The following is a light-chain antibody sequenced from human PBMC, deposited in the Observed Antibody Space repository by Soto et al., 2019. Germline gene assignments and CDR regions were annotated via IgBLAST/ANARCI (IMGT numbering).Light chain of an antibody. CDR2: EVR. J-gene: IGLJ1*01. V-gene: IGLV2-14*01. CDR1: SRDVGGYNA. CDR3: SSYTSSSPYV. Sequence: QSALTQPASVSGSPGQSITISCTGTSRDVGGYNAVSWYQQPPGKAPKLMIYEVRHRPSGVSHRSAGYKSGKTASLTIAGLQAEDEADYYCSSYTSSSPYVFGTGTKVTVL.